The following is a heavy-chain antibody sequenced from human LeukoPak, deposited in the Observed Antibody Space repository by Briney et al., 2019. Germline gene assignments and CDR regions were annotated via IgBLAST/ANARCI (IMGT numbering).Heavy chain of an antibody. CDR1: GFTFGSYE. V-gene: IGHV3-48*03. J-gene: IGHJ4*02. CDR3: ARDRAPRTIFGVVIMFDY. CDR2: ISSSGSTI. Sequence: PGGSLRLSCAASGFTFGSYEMNWVRQAPGKGLEWVSYISSSGSTIYYADSVKGRFTISRVNGKNSLYLQMNSLRAEDTAVYYCARDRAPRTIFGVVIMFDYWGQGTLVTVSS. D-gene: IGHD3-3*01.